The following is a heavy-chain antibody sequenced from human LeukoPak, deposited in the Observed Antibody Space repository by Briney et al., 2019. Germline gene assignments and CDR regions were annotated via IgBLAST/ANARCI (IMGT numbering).Heavy chain of an antibody. V-gene: IGHV3-7*01. Sequence: GGSLRLSCADSGFTFTPYWMSWVRQAPGTGLEWAANIKQNGSGKYYVDSVKGRFIISRDNAIGSLYLQFNSLRAEDTAVYYWARGGGNFDYWGQGTLVTVSS. J-gene: IGHJ4*02. D-gene: IGHD3-16*01. CDR3: ARGGGNFDY. CDR2: IKQNGSGK. CDR1: GFTFTPYW.